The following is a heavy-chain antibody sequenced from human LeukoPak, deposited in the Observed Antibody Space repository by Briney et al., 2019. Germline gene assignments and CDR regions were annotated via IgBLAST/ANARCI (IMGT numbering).Heavy chain of an antibody. V-gene: IGHV1-8*01. CDR3: AKDRPNFHENSGHYYRRDGDS. CDR1: GYTFTSYD. J-gene: IGHJ5*01. D-gene: IGHD3-22*01. CDR2: MNPNSGNT. Sequence: ASVKVSCKASGYTFTSYDINWVRQATGQGLEWMGWMNPNSGNTGYAQKFQGRVTMTRNTSISTAYMELSSLRSEDTAIYYCAKDRPNFHENSGHYYRRDGDSWGQGTLVTVSS.